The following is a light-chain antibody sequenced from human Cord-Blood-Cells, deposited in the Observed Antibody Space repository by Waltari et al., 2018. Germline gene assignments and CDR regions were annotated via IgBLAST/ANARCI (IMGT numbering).Light chain of an antibody. J-gene: IGKJ5*01. CDR1: QSVSSH. CDR3: QQYNNWPPIT. V-gene: IGKV3-15*01. Sequence: ILMTQSPANRSGSTVERATLPCRASQSVSSHLAWYQQKPCQAPRLLIYGASTRATGIPARISGSGSGTEFTLTISSLQSEDFAVYYCQQYNNWPPITFGQGTRLAIK. CDR2: GAS.